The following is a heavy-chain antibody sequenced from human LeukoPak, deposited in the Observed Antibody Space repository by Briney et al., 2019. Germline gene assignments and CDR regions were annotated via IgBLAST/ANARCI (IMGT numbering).Heavy chain of an antibody. CDR3: ATTHLAAAGTHIGTTRNVE. J-gene: IGHJ4*02. Sequence: GGSLRLSCAASGFTFSDYYMSWIRQAPGKGLEWVSYISSSGDIIYYADSVKGRFTISRDNTLYLQMNSLRDEDTAVYYCATTHLAAAGTHIGTTRNVEWGQGTLVTVSS. CDR2: ISSSGDII. D-gene: IGHD6-13*01. V-gene: IGHV3-11*04. CDR1: GFTFSDYY.